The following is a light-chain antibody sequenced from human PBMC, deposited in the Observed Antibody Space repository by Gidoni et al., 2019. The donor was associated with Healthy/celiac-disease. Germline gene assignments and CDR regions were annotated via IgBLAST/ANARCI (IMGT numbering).Light chain of an antibody. J-gene: IGKJ2*01. Sequence: EIVLTQSQATMSLSPGARATHSCRASKSGSSYLAGYQKKPRQAPRLLNYDSSNRATVIPARFSGSWSGTDVPLTISSLGPEVFAVYCCQQRSNWPPYTFGQGTRLEIK. CDR1: KSGSSY. V-gene: IGKV3-11*01. CDR3: QQRSNWPPYT. CDR2: DSS.